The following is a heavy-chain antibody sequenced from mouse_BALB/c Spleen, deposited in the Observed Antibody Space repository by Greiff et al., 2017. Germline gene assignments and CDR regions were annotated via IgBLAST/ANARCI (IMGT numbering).Heavy chain of an antibody. Sequence: EVKVVESGGGLVQPGGSLTLSCAASGFTFSSYTMSWVRQTPEKRLEWVAYISNGGGSTYYPATVKGRFTISRDNAKNTLYLQMSSLKAEDTAMYYCDRHDGYYGYFDVWGEGTTVTVSS. J-gene: IGHJ1*01. V-gene: IGHV5-12-2*01. CDR2: ISNGGGST. D-gene: IGHD2-3*01. CDR1: GFTFSSYT. CDR3: DRHDGYYGYFDV.